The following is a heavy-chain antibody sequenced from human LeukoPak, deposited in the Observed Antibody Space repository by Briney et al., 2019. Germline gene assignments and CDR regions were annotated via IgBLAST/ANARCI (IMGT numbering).Heavy chain of an antibody. CDR2: ISGSGVST. CDR1: GFTFSNYA. Sequence: PGGSLRLSCAASGFTFSNYAMSWVSQAPGKGLEWVTGISGSGVSTYYADSVKGRFTIFRDNSMNTLYLQMNSLTADDTAVYYCACPWNYPWGQGTMVTVSS. D-gene: IGHD3-16*02. V-gene: IGHV3-23*01. CDR3: ACPWNYP. J-gene: IGHJ3*01.